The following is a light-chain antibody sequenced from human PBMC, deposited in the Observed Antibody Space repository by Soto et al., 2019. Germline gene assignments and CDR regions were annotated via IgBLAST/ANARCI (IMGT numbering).Light chain of an antibody. Sequence: EIVLTQSPCTLSLSPWERATLSGRATQSVSSSYLAWYQQKPGQAPRLLIYGASSRATGIPDRFSGSGSGTDFTLTISRLEPEDFAVYYCQQYGSSPPITFGQGTRLEIK. CDR1: QSVSSSY. CDR3: QQYGSSPPIT. J-gene: IGKJ5*01. V-gene: IGKV3-20*01. CDR2: GAS.